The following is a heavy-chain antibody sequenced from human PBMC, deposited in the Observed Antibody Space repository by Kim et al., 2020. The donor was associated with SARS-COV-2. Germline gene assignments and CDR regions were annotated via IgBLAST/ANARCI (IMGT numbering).Heavy chain of an antibody. V-gene: IGHV4-59*01. J-gene: IGHJ4*02. D-gene: IGHD3-16*01. CDR2: IYYSGST. Sequence: SETLSLTCTVSGGSISRYYWSWIRQPPGKGLEWIGYIYYSGSTNYNPSLKSRVTISVDTSKNQFSLKLRSVTAADTAVYYCARGWGYFDYWGQGTLVTVSS. CDR3: ARGWGYFDY. CDR1: GGSISRYY.